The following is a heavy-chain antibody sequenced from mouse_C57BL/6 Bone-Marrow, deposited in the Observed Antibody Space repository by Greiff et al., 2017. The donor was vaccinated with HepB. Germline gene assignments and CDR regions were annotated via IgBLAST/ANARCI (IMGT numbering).Heavy chain of an antibody. J-gene: IGHJ2*01. D-gene: IGHD3-3*01. CDR3: ARRRDGDFDY. Sequence: DVKLVESGGGLVKPGGSLKLSCAASGFTFSDYGMHWVRQAPEKGLEWVAYISSGSSTIYYADTVKGRFTISRDNAKNTLFLQMTSLRSEDTAMYYCARRRDGDFDYWGQGTTLTVSS. CDR1: GFTFSDYG. V-gene: IGHV5-17*01. CDR2: ISSGSSTI.